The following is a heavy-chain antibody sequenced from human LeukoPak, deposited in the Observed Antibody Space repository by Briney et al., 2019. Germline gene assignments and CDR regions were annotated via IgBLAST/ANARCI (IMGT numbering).Heavy chain of an antibody. D-gene: IGHD1-26*01. V-gene: IGHV3-23*01. Sequence: TGGSLRLSCAASGFTFSSYVMNWVRQAPGKGLEWVSFISGSGDTTYYADSVKGRFTISRDSSKNTLYLQMNSLRAEDTAVYYCAKSRGESRGASNYWGQGTLVTVSS. CDR2: ISGSGDTT. CDR1: GFTFSSYV. J-gene: IGHJ4*02. CDR3: AKSRGESRGASNY.